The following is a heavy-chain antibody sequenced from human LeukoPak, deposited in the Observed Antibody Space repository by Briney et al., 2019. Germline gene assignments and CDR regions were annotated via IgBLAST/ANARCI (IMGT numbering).Heavy chain of an antibody. Sequence: SETLSLTCAVYGGSFSGYYWSWIRQPPGKGLEWIGEINHSGSTNYNPSLKSRVTISVDTSKNQFSLKLSSVTAADTAVYYCASAPYYYGSGSYPDYWGQGTLVTVSS. J-gene: IGHJ4*02. V-gene: IGHV4-34*01. CDR1: GGSFSGYY. CDR2: INHSGST. D-gene: IGHD3-10*01. CDR3: ASAPYYYGSGSYPDY.